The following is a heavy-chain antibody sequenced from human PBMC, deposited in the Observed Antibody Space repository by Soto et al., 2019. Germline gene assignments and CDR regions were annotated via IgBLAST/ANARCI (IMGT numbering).Heavy chain of an antibody. Sequence: SETLSLTCAVYGGSFSGYYWSWIRQPPGKGLEWIGEINHGGSTNYNPSLKSRVTISVDTSKNQFSLKLSSVTAADTAVYYCARGTYYDFWSGYYRLDNYYYGMDVWGQGTTVTVSS. V-gene: IGHV4-34*01. CDR1: GGSFSGYY. CDR2: INHGGST. J-gene: IGHJ6*02. D-gene: IGHD3-3*01. CDR3: ARGTYYDFWSGYYRLDNYYYGMDV.